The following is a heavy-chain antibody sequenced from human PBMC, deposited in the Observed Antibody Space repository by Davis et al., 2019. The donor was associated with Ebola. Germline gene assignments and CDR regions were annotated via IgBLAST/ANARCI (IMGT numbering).Heavy chain of an antibody. V-gene: IGHV1-18*01. J-gene: IGHJ4*02. CDR3: ANTTGDYDFWSGYYTGYFDY. CDR2: ISAYNGNT. Sequence: ASVKVSCKASGYTFTSYGISWVRQAPGQGLEWMGWISAYNGNTNYAQKLQGRVTMTTDTSTSTAYMELSSLRSEDTAVYYCANTTGDYDFWSGYYTGYFDYWGQGTLVTVSS. CDR1: GYTFTSYG. D-gene: IGHD3-3*01.